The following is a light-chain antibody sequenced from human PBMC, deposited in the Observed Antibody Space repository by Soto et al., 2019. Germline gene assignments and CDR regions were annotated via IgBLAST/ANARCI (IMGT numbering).Light chain of an antibody. CDR1: QSVSSN. Sequence: EIVMTQSPATLSVSPEERATLSCRASQSVSSNLAWYQQKPGQAPRLLIYGASTRATGIPARFSGSGSGTGFTLTISSLQSADCAVYYCQQDNDWPLWTVGQGTKVDIK. V-gene: IGKV3-15*01. CDR3: QQDNDWPLWT. CDR2: GAS. J-gene: IGKJ1*01.